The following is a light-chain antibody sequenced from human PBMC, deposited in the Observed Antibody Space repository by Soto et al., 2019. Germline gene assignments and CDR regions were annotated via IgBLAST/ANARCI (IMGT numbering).Light chain of an antibody. CDR1: SGHSTYI. J-gene: IGLJ2*01. V-gene: IGLV4-60*02. Sequence: QSVLTQSSSASASLGSSVKLTCTLSSGHSTYIIAWHQQQPGKAPRYLMKLEGSGSYNKGSGIPDRFSGSSSGADRYLTISNLQFEDEADYYCETWVTNVVVFGGGTKVTVL. CDR2: LEGSGSY. CDR3: ETWVTNVVV.